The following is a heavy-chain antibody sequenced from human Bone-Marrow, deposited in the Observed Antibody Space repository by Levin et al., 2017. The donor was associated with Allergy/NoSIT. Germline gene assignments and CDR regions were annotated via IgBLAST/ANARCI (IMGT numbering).Heavy chain of an antibody. CDR3: ATINTAMVTDLVY. CDR2: IVPMFGMT. V-gene: IGHV1-69*13. D-gene: IGHD5-18*01. CDR1: GGTFNSFA. J-gene: IGHJ4*02. Sequence: SVKVSCKASGGTFNSFAITWVRQVPGQGLEWMGGIVPMFGMTTYAQKFQGRLTITADASTSTAYMELSGLGSEDTALYYCATINTAMVTDLVYWGQGTLVTVSS.